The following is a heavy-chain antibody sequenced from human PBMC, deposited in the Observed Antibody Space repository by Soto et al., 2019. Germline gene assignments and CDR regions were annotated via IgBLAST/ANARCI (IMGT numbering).Heavy chain of an antibody. CDR1: GFTFSSYW. CDR3: ARVRSFYWGGYDFTIDY. J-gene: IGHJ4*02. D-gene: IGHD5-12*01. CDR2: INSDGSST. Sequence: GGSLRLSCAASGFTFSSYWMHWVRQAPGKGLVWVSRINSDGSSTSYADSVKGRFTISRDNAKNTLYLQMNSLRAEDTAVYYCARVRSFYWGGYDFTIDYWGQGTLVTVSS. V-gene: IGHV3-74*01.